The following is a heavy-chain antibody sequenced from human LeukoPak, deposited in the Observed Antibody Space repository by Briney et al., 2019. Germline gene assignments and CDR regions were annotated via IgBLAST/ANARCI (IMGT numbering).Heavy chain of an antibody. V-gene: IGHV4-61*08. D-gene: IGHD2-21*01. J-gene: IGHJ4*02. CDR2: IYYSGST. CDR1: GASVSSGGYY. CDR3: ARRGGAGRSFDY. Sequence: PSETLSLTCTVSGASVSSGGYYWSWIRQPPGKGLEWIGNIYYSGSTNYNPSLKSRVTISVDTSKNQSSLKVSSVTAADTAVYYCARRGGAGRSFDYWGQGTLVTVSS.